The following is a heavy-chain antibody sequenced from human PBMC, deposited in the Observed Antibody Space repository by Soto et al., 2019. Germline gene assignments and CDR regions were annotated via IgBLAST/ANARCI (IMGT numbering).Heavy chain of an antibody. D-gene: IGHD3-16*01. CDR2: IFSSGTT. Sequence: SETLSLTCTVSGDSISSGNKYWSWIRQAPGKGLEWIGYIFSSGTTYYNPSLKSRLTMSLDTSQNQFSLRLASVTDADSAVYYCARVPSPFDYFYAMDVWGQGTTVTVSS. V-gene: IGHV4-30-4*01. CDR1: GDSISSGNKY. J-gene: IGHJ6*02. CDR3: ARVPSPFDYFYAMDV.